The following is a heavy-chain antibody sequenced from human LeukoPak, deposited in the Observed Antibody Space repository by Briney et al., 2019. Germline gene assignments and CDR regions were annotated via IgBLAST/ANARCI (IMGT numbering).Heavy chain of an antibody. V-gene: IGHV1-2*02. CDR2: INPNSGGT. J-gene: IGHJ5*02. Sequence: GASVKVSCKASGYTFTSYYMHWVRQAPGQGLEWMGWINPNSGGTNYAQKFQGRVTMTRDTSISTAYMELSRLRSDDTAVYYCARDLSRIAVAGYNWFDPWGQGTLVTVSS. CDR1: GYTFTSYY. D-gene: IGHD6-19*01. CDR3: ARDLSRIAVAGYNWFDP.